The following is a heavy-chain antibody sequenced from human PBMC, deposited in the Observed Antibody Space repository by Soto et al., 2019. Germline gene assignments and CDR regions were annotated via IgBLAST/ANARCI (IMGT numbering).Heavy chain of an antibody. V-gene: IGHV4-4*02. Sequence: QVQLQESGPGLVKPSGTLSLTCAVSSGSISSSNWWSWVHQPPGKGLEWIGEIYHSGSTNYNPSLKSRVTISVDKSKNQFSLKLSSVTAADTAVYYCARVRLYSGYDWYMDVWGKGTTVTVSS. CDR3: ARVRLYSGYDWYMDV. D-gene: IGHD5-12*01. CDR2: IYHSGST. CDR1: SGSISSSNW. J-gene: IGHJ6*03.